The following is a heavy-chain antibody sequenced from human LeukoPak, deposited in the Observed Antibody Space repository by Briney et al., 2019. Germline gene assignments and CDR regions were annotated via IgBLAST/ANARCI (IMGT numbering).Heavy chain of an antibody. D-gene: IGHD3-10*01. Sequence: SETLSLTCTVSGGSISSYYWSWIRQPPGKGLEWIGEINHSGSTNYNPSLKSRVTISVDTSKNQFSLKLSSVTAADTAVYYCARRQRGYYGSGSYSSWFDPWGQGTLVTVSS. CDR1: GGSISSYY. CDR3: ARRQRGYYGSGSYSSWFDP. CDR2: INHSGST. V-gene: IGHV4-34*01. J-gene: IGHJ5*02.